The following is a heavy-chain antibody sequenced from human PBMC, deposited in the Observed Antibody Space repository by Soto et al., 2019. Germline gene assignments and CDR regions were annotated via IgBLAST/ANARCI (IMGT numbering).Heavy chain of an antibody. CDR1: GASTSSTIHY. J-gene: IGHJ4*02. Sequence: QLQLQESGPGLLKPSETLSLTCSVSGASTSSTIHYWGWIREPPGKGLEWLGSLSHSGNTHYNPSLNSRLILSADNSTNQFSLTLTSVTPADTAVYFCARHMDYNILTGYFDWGQGTLVTVSS. CDR3: ARHMDYNILTGYFD. D-gene: IGHD3-9*01. V-gene: IGHV4-39*01. CDR2: LSHSGNT.